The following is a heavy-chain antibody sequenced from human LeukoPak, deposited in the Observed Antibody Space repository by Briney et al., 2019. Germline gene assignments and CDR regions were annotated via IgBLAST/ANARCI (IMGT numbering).Heavy chain of an antibody. CDR1: GGTFSSYA. V-gene: IGHV1-18*01. Sequence: GASVKVSCKASGGTFSSYAIIWVRQAPGQGLEWMGWISAYNGNTNYAQKLQGRVTMTTDTSTSTAYMELRSLRSDDTAVYYCARDPGRWLVRGYYYYGMDVWGQGTTVTVSS. D-gene: IGHD6-19*01. CDR2: ISAYNGNT. J-gene: IGHJ6*02. CDR3: ARDPGRWLVRGYYYYGMDV.